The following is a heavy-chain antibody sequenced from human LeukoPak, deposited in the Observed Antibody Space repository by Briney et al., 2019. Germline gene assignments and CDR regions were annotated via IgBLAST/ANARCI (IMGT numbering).Heavy chain of an antibody. CDR3: ARDYNFDSSPYDDALDI. V-gene: IGHV1-69*05. CDR2: IIPVFHTA. J-gene: IGHJ3*02. CDR1: GDPFSSHG. Sequence: SVKVSCKTSGDPFSSHGISWVRQAPGQGLEWMGGIIPVFHTANYAQDFQDRLTITTDESTDTVYMELSSLRSEDSAVYYCARDYNFDSSPYDDALDIWGQGTMVTVSS. D-gene: IGHD3-22*01.